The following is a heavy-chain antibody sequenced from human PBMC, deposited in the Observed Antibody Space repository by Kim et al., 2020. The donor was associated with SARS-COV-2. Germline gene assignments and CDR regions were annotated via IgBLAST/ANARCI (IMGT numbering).Heavy chain of an antibody. Sequence: ASVKVSCKASGYTFTSYAMHWVRQAPGQRLEWMGWINAGNGNTKYSQKFQGRVTITRDTSASTAYMELSSLRSEDTAVYYCAREGSRYNWNDGMDYYYYMDVWGKGTTVTVSS. CDR1: GYTFTSYA. CDR3: AREGSRYNWNDGMDYYYYMDV. J-gene: IGHJ6*03. D-gene: IGHD1-1*01. V-gene: IGHV1-3*01. CDR2: INAGNGNT.